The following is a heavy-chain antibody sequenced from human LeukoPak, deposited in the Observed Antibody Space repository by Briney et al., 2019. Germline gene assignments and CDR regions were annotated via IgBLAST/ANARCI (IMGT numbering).Heavy chain of an antibody. Sequence: SVKVSCKASGGTFSSYAISWVRQAPGQGLEWMGRIIPILGIANYAQKFQGRVTITADKSTSTAYMELSSLRSEDTAVYYCARDESWSCSGGSCYSGGIRGDYWGQGTLVTVSS. D-gene: IGHD2-15*01. CDR1: GGTFSSYA. V-gene: IGHV1-69*04. CDR2: IIPILGIA. CDR3: ARDESWSCSGGSCYSGGIRGDY. J-gene: IGHJ4*02.